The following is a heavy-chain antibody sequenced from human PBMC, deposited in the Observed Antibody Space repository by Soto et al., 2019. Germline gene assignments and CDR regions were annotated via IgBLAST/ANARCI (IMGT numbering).Heavy chain of an antibody. CDR1: GFTFSSYG. CDR2: ISYDGSNK. D-gene: IGHD3-10*01. V-gene: IGHV3-30*03. Sequence: QVQLVESGGGVVQPGRSLRLSCAASGFTFSSYGMHWVRQAPGKGLEWVAVISYDGSNKYYADSVKGRFTISRDNSKNTLYLQMNSLRAEDTAVYYCARDRGSYYYYGMDVWGQVTTVTVSS. J-gene: IGHJ6*02. CDR3: ARDRGSYYYYGMDV.